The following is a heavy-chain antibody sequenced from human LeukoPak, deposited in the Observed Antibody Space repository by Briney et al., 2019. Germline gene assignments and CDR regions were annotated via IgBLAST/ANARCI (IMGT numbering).Heavy chain of an antibody. CDR3: ARATYYYDSSGYWYFDL. D-gene: IGHD3-22*01. V-gene: IGHV4-4*09. Sequence: SGSTNYNPSIKRRVTISVDTSKNQFSLKLSSVTAADTAVYYCARATYYYDSSGYWYFDLWGRGTLVTVSS. CDR2: SGST. J-gene: IGHJ2*01.